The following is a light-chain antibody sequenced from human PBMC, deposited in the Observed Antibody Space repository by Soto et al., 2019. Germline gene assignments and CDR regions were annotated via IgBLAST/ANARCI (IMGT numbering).Light chain of an antibody. J-gene: IGLJ2*01. Sequence: QSALTQPPSASGSPGQSVTFSCTGTSSDVGGYNYVSWYQQHPGKAPKLMIYEVSKRPSGVPDRFSGSKSGNTASLTVSGLQAEDEADYYCCSYAGSNNFVVFGGGTNSPS. V-gene: IGLV2-8*01. CDR3: CSYAGSNNFVV. CDR2: EVS. CDR1: SSDVGGYNY.